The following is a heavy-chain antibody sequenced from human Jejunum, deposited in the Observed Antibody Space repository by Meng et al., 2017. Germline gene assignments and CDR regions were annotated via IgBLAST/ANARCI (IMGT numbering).Heavy chain of an antibody. CDR2: TYYRSKWYS. V-gene: IGHV6-1*01. D-gene: IGHD3-22*01. J-gene: IGHJ5*02. Sequence: GQLQQSGPGLVKPSQTFSLTCAISGDSVSSNSAAWNWIRQSPSRGLEWLGRTYYRSKWYSDYVVSVKSRITINTDTSKNQLSLQLNSVTPEDTAVYYCARDESRLLRSWGQGTLVTVSS. CDR1: GDSVSSNSAA. CDR3: ARDESRLLRS.